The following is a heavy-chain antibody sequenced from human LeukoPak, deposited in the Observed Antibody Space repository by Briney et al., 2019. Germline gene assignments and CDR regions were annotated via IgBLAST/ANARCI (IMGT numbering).Heavy chain of an antibody. J-gene: IGHJ5*02. CDR3: VRAGDYGDYVGWFDP. V-gene: IGHV4-4*07. Sequence: SEALSLTCTVYGGSISSYYWSWIRQPAGKGLEWIGRIHTSGSTNYNPSLKSRLTMSVDTSKNQFSLKLNSVTAADTAVYYCVRAGDYGDYVGWFDPWGQGTLVTVSS. CDR1: GGSISSYY. CDR2: IHTSGST. D-gene: IGHD4-17*01.